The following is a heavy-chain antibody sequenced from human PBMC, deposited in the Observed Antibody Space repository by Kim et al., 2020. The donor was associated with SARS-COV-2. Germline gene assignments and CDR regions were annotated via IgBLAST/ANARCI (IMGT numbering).Heavy chain of an antibody. CDR3: ARGMRGITTRGYYYYYG. CDR2: IYHSGST. CDR1: GYSISSGYY. D-gene: IGHD3-3*01. Sequence: SETLSLTCTVSGYSISSGYYWGWIRQPPGKGLEWIGSIYHSGSTYYNPSLKSRVTISVDTSKNQFSLKLSSVTAADTAVYYCARGMRGITTRGYYYYYG. J-gene: IGHJ6*01. V-gene: IGHV4-38-2*02.